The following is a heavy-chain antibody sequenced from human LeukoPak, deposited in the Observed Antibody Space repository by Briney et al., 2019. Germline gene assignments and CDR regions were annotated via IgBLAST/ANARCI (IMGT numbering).Heavy chain of an antibody. Sequence: GESLKIPCKGSGYPFTSYWIGWVRQMPGKGMEWMGIIQPGDSDTIYSPSFQGHVTISVDKSINTTYLQWRSLKASDTAMFYCARQERKGRLDFWGEGTGVSVFS. CDR1: GYPFTSYW. CDR3: ARQERKGRLDF. V-gene: IGHV5-51*01. CDR2: IQPGDSDT. J-gene: IGHJ4*02.